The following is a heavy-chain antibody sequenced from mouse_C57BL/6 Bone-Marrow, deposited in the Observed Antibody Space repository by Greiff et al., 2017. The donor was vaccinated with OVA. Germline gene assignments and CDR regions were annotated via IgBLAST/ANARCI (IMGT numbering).Heavy chain of an antibody. CDR3: ARYPYCCGSSHWYVDV. Sequence: EVQVVESGGGLVQPGGSLSLSCAASGFTFTDYYMSWVRQPPGKALEWLGFIRNKANGYTTEYSASVKGRFTISRANSQSILYLQMNALRAEDSATYYCARYPYCCGSSHWYVDVWGTGTTVTVSS. CDR2: IRNKANGYTT. D-gene: IGHD1-1*01. CDR1: GFTFTDYY. V-gene: IGHV7-3*01. J-gene: IGHJ1*03.